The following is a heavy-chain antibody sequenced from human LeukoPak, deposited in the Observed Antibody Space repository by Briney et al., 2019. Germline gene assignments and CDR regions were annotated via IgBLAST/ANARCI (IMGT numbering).Heavy chain of an antibody. Sequence: SETLSLTCTVSGGSISSYYWSWIRQPPGKGLEWIGYIYYSEITNYNPSLNSRVTISVDTSKNQCSLNLTSATAADTAVYYCARRSHTTSFDFWGQGTLVTVSS. CDR1: GGSISSYY. CDR3: ARRSHTTSFDF. D-gene: IGHD1-14*01. J-gene: IGHJ4*02. CDR2: IYYSEIT. V-gene: IGHV4-59*08.